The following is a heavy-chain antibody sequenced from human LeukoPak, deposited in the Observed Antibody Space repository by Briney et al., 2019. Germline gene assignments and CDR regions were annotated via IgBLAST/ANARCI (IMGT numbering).Heavy chain of an antibody. Sequence: GGSLRLSCAASGLTVRINYMSCVRQAPGEGLESGSVIYRGGSTYCADYVKGRFVISGHNSKNTLYLQMNSLRAEDTAVYYCARSVLRFGDGYYYYGMDVWGQGTTVTVSS. CDR3: ARSVLRFGDGYYYYGMDV. D-gene: IGHD3-10*01. CDR2: IYRGGST. CDR1: GLTVRINY. J-gene: IGHJ6*02. V-gene: IGHV3-53*04.